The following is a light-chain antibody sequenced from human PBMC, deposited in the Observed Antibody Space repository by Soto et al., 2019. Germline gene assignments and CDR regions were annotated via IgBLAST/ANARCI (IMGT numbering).Light chain of an antibody. CDR3: SSYASSSTLYV. J-gene: IGLJ1*01. Sequence: QSALTQPASVSGSPGQSITISCTGTSSDFGGYNYVSWYQQHPGKAPKLMIYEVSNRPSGVSNRFSGSKSGNTASLTISGLQAEDVADYYCSSYASSSTLYVFGTGTKVTVL. V-gene: IGLV2-14*01. CDR2: EVS. CDR1: SSDFGGYNY.